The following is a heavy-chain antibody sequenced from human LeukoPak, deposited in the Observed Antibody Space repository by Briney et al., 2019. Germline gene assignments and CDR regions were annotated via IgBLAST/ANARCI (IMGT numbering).Heavy chain of an antibody. J-gene: IGHJ5*02. CDR2: INPNRCGT. CDR3: ARDLDSSDGYYPMYNWFDP. V-gene: IGHV1-2*02. Sequence: ASVKVSRKASGYTFIGYYIHWVRQAPGQGREGMGWINPNRCGTNYAQKFQGRVNMTRDTSISTAYMEQSRLRSDDTAVYYCARDLDSSDGYYPMYNWFDPWGQGTLVTVSS. D-gene: IGHD3-22*01. CDR1: GYTFIGYY.